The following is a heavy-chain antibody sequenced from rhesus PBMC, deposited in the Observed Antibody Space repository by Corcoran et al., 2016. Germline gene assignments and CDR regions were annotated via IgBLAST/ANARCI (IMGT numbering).Heavy chain of an antibody. V-gene: IGHV4-127*01. CDR1: GYSISSGYG. CDR3: ASGSGWPLDY. CDR2: IGGSSGST. J-gene: IGHJ4*01. D-gene: IGHD6-31*01. Sequence: QVQLQESGPGLVKPSETLSLTCAVSGYSISSGYGWSWIRQPPGKGLEWIGYIGGSSGSTNYNPSLKSRVTISKDTSKNQFSLKLSSVTAADTAVYYCASGSGWPLDYWGQGVLVTVSS.